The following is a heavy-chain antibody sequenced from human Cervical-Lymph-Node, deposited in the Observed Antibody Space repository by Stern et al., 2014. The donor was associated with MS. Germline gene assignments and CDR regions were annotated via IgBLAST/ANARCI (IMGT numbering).Heavy chain of an antibody. J-gene: IGHJ4*02. V-gene: IGHV3-49*04. CDR2: IRNKAYGGTT. CDR3: TRDLLVATTIDY. Sequence: EVQLVESGGGLVQPGRSLRLSCAASGFTFGDYAMNWVRQAPGKGLEWVGFIRNKAYGGTTEYAASVRGRFTISRDDSKSIAYLQMNSLKAEDTAMYYCTRDLLVATTIDYWGQGTLVTVSS. D-gene: IGHD2-21*02. CDR1: GFTFGDYA.